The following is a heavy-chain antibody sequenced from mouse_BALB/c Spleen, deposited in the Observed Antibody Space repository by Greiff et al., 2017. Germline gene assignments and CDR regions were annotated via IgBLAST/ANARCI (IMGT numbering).Heavy chain of an antibody. CDR2: ISSGGGST. V-gene: IGHV5-12-1*01. D-gene: IGHD2-1*01. J-gene: IGHJ4*01. Sequence: EVKLVESGGGLVKPGGSLKLSCAASGFAFSSYDMSWVRQTPEKRLEWVAYISSGGGSTYYPDTVKGRFTISRDNAKNTLYLQMSSLKSEDTAMYYCARQLYGNYEAMDYWGQGTSVTVSS. CDR3: ARQLYGNYEAMDY. CDR1: GFAFSSYD.